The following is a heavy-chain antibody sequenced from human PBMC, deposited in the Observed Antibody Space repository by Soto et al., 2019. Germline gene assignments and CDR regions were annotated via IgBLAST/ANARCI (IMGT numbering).Heavy chain of an antibody. J-gene: IGHJ4*02. Sequence: GGSLRLSCAASGFTFSSYAMSWVRQAPGKELEWVSAISGSGGSTYYADSVKGRFTISRDNSKNTLYLLMNSLRAEDTAVYYCAKDPGPGYSSSWFDYWGQGTLATVSS. CDR2: ISGSGGST. CDR3: AKDPGPGYSSSWFDY. CDR1: GFTFSSYA. D-gene: IGHD6-13*01. V-gene: IGHV3-23*01.